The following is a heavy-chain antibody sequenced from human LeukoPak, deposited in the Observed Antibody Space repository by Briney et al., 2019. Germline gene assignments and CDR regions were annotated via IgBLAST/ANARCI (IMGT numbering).Heavy chain of an antibody. D-gene: IGHD3-3*01. CDR3: ARLDFWSGYSRYYFDY. CDR2: IYTSGST. Sequence: PSETLSLTCTVSGGSISSYYWSWIRQPPGKGLEWIGYIYTSGSTNYNPSLNSRVTISVDTSKNQFSLKLSSVTAADTAVYYCARLDFWSGYSRYYFDYWGQGTLVTVSS. V-gene: IGHV4-4*09. J-gene: IGHJ4*02. CDR1: GGSISSYY.